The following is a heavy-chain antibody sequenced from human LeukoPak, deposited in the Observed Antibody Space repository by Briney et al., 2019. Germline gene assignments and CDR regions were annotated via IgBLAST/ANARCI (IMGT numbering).Heavy chain of an antibody. CDR2: IYSGGSI. CDR1: GLTVSSY. J-gene: IGHJ4*02. CDR3: ARPPYGGVDY. D-gene: IGHD4-23*01. Sequence: PGGSLGLSCAASGLTVSSYMSWVRQAPGKGLEWVSVIYSGGSIYYADSVKGRFTISRDKSKNTLYLQMNSLRAEDTAVYCCARPPYGGVDYWGQGTLVTVSS. V-gene: IGHV3-66*04.